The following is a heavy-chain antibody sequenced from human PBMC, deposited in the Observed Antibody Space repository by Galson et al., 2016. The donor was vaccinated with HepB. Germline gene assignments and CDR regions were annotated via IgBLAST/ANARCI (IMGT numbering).Heavy chain of an antibody. CDR2: TYWNDDK. CDR1: GFSLSTSGVG. V-gene: IGHV2-5*01. CDR3: APFLTTMTTGPFAP. Sequence: PALVKPTQTLTLTCSFSGFSLSTSGVGVVWIRRPPGKALEWLALTYWNDDKRYSPSLSSRLTLTKDTSKNQVVLTMTNMDPVDTATYYCAPFLTTMTTGPFAPWGQGTLVTVSS. J-gene: IGHJ5*02. D-gene: IGHD4-17*01.